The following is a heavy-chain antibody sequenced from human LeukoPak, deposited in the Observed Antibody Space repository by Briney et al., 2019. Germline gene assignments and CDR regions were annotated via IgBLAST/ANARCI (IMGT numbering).Heavy chain of an antibody. CDR1: GGSISSYY. CDR3: ARQEGIAAAGTIWLDY. CDR2: IYYSGST. V-gene: IGHV4-59*08. J-gene: IGHJ4*02. Sequence: PSETLSLTCTVSGGSISSYYWSWIRQPPGKGLEWIGYIYYSGSTNYNPSLKSRVTISVDTSKNQFSLKLSSVTAADTAVYYCARQEGIAAAGTIWLDYWGQGTLVTVSS. D-gene: IGHD6-13*01.